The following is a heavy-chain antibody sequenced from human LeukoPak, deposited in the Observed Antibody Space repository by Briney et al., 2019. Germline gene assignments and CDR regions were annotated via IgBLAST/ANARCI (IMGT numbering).Heavy chain of an antibody. J-gene: IGHJ6*03. CDR2: IYTSGST. V-gene: IGHV4-61*02. D-gene: IGHD5-12*01. Sequence: SETLSLTCTGSGGSISSGSYYWSWIRQPAGKGLEWIGRIYTSGSTNYNPSLKTRVTISVDTSKNQFSLKLSSVTAADTAVYYCARAEGGYDYGYYYYYMDVWGKGTTVTISS. CDR1: GGSISSGSYY. CDR3: ARAEGGYDYGYYYYYMDV.